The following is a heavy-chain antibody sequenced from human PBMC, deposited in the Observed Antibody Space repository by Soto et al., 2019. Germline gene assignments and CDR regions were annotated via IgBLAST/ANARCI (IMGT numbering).Heavy chain of an antibody. CDR3: AKDAYNAAFDV. D-gene: IGHD1-1*01. CDR1: GFSFNIFG. CDR2: ISKNGDNQ. V-gene: IGHV3-30*18. J-gene: IGHJ3*01. Sequence: RSCATSGFSFNIFGMHWVRQAPGKALEWVGLISKNGDNQYYGDSAKGRFIISRDNPKNSLYLQLHSLRPDDTAVYYCAKDAYNAAFDVWGQGTMVTVSS.